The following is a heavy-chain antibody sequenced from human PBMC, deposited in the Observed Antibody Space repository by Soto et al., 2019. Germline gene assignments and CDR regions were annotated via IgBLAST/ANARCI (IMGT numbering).Heavy chain of an antibody. CDR3: ARLHNYDNSGSSEGLDY. V-gene: IGHV5-51*01. CDR1: GYSFTSYW. CDR2: IYPGDSDT. J-gene: IGHJ4*02. Sequence: PGESLKISCKGSGYSFTSYWIGWVRQMPGKGPEWMGIIYPGDSDTRYSPSFQGQVTISVDKSVTTAYLQWSSLKASDTAMYYCARLHNYDNSGSSEGLDYWGQGTLVTVSS. D-gene: IGHD3-22*01.